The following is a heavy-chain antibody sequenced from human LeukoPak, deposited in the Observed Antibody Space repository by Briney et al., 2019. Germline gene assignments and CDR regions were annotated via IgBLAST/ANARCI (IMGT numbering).Heavy chain of an antibody. CDR2: TYYRSKWYN. CDR1: GDSVSSNTPA. V-gene: IGHV6-1*01. D-gene: IGHD6-13*01. CDR3: ARQQRGAFDY. Sequence: SQTLSLTCAISGDSVSSNTPAWNWIRQSPSRGLEWLGRTYYRSKWYNDYAVSVRSRITIDPDTAKSQFSLQLNSVTPEDTAVYYCARQQRGAFDYWGQGTLVPVSS. J-gene: IGHJ4*02.